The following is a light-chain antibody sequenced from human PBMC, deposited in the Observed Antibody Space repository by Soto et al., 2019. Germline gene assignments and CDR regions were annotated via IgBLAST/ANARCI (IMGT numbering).Light chain of an antibody. Sequence: AIQLTQSPASLSASVGDRVTITCRASQGIRNDLGCFQKKPGKAPKLLIYASSSLQTGVPSRLSGSGSGTYFTLTISSLQVEDFATDYCLQEYRYPLTFGGGTKVEI. CDR2: ASS. J-gene: IGKJ4*01. CDR1: QGIRND. CDR3: LQEYRYPLT. V-gene: IGKV1-6*01.